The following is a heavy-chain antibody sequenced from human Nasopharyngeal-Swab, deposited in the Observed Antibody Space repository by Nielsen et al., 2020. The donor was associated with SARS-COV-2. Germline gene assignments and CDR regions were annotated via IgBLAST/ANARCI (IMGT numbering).Heavy chain of an antibody. D-gene: IGHD3-22*01. CDR1: GGSISSGCYY. CDR2: IYYSGST. V-gene: IGHV4-31*03. CDR3: GGGYYVSLNVG. J-gene: IGHJ1*01. Sequence: SETLSLTCTVSGGSISSGCYYWSWIRQHPGKGLEWIGYIYYSGSTYYNPSLKSRVTISVDPSKNHFSLKLSSVTAADTAVYYCGGGYYVSLNVGWGQGTLVTVSS.